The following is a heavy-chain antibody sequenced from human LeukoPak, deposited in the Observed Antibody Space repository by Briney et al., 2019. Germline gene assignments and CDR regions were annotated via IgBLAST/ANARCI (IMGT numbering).Heavy chain of an antibody. CDR3: AKRGIRHVGYFDY. V-gene: IGHV3-23*01. D-gene: IGHD3-10*01. Sequence: PGGSLRLSCAASGFTFSSYSMSWVRQAPGKVLEWVSSISGSGGSTYYADSVKGRFTISRDTSKNPLYLQMMILRAEDTAVYYCAKRGIRHVGYFDYWGQGTLVTVSS. CDR2: ISGSGGST. CDR1: GFTFSSYS. J-gene: IGHJ4*02.